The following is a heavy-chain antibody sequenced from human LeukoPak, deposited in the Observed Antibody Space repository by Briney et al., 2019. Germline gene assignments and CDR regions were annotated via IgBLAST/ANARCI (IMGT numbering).Heavy chain of an antibody. CDR3: ARDVVVVVATDSNFDY. CDR1: GFTFSRHN. CDR2: ISTSSSYI. J-gene: IGHJ4*02. V-gene: IGHV3-21*01. Sequence: GGSLRLSCAASGFTFSRHNMNWVRQAPGKGLEWVSSISTSSSYIYYADSVKGRFTISRDNAKNSLYLQMNSLRPEDTAVYYCARDVVVVVATDSNFDYRGQGTLVTVSS. D-gene: IGHD2-15*01.